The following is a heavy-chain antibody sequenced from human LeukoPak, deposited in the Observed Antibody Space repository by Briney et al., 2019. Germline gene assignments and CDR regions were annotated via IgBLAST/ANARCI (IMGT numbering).Heavy chain of an antibody. CDR2: ISSSSSYI. V-gene: IGHV3-21*01. J-gene: IGHJ4*02. D-gene: IGHD6-13*01. Sequence: GGSLRHSCAASGFTFSSYSMNWVRQAPGKGLEWVSSISSSSSYIYYADSVKGRFTISRDNAKNSLYLQMNSLRAEDTAVYYCARSTGRAAAGNDVDYWGQGTLVTVSS. CDR1: GFTFSSYS. CDR3: ARSTGRAAAGNDVDY.